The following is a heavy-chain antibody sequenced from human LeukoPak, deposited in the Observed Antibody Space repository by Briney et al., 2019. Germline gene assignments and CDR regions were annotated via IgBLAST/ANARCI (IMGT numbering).Heavy chain of an antibody. V-gene: IGHV3-30*14. J-gene: IGHJ4*02. CDR3: ARARRSRGITIFGGAWYFDY. CDR1: GFTFSSYA. D-gene: IGHD3-3*01. CDR2: ISYDGSNK. Sequence: GGSLRLYCAASGFTFSSYAMHWVRQAPGKGLEWVAVISYDGSNKYYADSVKGRFTISRDNSKNTLYLQMNSLRAEDTAVYYCARARRSRGITIFGGAWYFDYWGQGTLVTVSS.